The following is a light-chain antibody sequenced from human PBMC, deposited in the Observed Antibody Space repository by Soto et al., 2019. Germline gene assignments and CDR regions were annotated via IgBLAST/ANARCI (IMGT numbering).Light chain of an antibody. CDR1: QDIDNY. V-gene: IGKV1-39*01. CDR2: AAS. Sequence: DIQMTQSPSSLSASVGDRVTITCRANQDIDNYLNWYQHKPGKAPELLILAASIVQTGVPSRFRGGGFGTDFILTISSLHPEDFATYYCQQSYKTPLTFGGGTKVEI. CDR3: QQSYKTPLT. J-gene: IGKJ4*01.